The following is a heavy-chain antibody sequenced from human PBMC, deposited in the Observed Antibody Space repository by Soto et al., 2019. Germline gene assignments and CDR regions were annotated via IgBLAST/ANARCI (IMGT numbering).Heavy chain of an antibody. J-gene: IGHJ4*02. Sequence: PGGSLRLSCAASGFTFSSYAMHWVRQAPGKGLEWVAVISYDGSNKYYADSVKGRFTISRDNSKNTLYLQMNSLRAEDTAVYYCARDRTAMAQYYFDYWGQGTLVTVSS. D-gene: IGHD5-18*01. CDR2: ISYDGSNK. V-gene: IGHV3-30-3*01. CDR1: GFTFSSYA. CDR3: ARDRTAMAQYYFDY.